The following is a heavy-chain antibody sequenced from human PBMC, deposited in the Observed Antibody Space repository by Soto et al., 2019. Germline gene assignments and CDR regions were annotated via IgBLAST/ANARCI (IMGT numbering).Heavy chain of an antibody. CDR2: INHSGST. Sequence: QVQLQQWGAGLLKPSETLSLTCAVYGGSFSGYYWSWIRQPPGKGLEWIGEINHSGSTNYNPSLKSRVTISVDTSKNQFSRKLSSVTAADTAVYYCARGGRGMGYGDYIGRYNWFDPWGQGTLVTVSS. CDR3: ARGGRGMGYGDYIGRYNWFDP. CDR1: GGSFSGYY. V-gene: IGHV4-34*01. J-gene: IGHJ5*02. D-gene: IGHD4-17*01.